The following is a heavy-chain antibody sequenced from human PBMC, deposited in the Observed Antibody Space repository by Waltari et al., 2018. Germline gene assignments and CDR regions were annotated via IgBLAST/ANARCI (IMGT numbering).Heavy chain of an antibody. CDR2: IKQDGSEK. CDR3: ARGRGWLRLTYFDY. D-gene: IGHD5-12*01. Sequence: EVQLVESGGGLVQPGGSLRLSCAASGFTFSSYWMSWVRQAPGKGLEWVANIKQDGSEKYYVDSVKGRFTISRDNAKNSLYLQMNSLRAEDTAVYYCARGRGWLRLTYFDYWGQGTLVTVSS. V-gene: IGHV3-7*01. CDR1: GFTFSSYW. J-gene: IGHJ4*02.